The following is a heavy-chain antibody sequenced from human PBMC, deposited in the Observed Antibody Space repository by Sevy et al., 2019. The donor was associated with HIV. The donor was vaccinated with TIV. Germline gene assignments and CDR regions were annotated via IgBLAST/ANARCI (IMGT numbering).Heavy chain of an antibody. CDR1: GFTFSDHY. V-gene: IGHV3-72*01. CDR3: ATHAGLAAAGSVFDY. D-gene: IGHD6-13*01. CDR2: TRNKADSYTT. J-gene: IGHJ4*02. Sequence: GGSLRLSCAASGFTFSDHYMEWVRQAPGKGLEWVGRTRNKADSYTTEYAAPVKGRFTISRDDSKNSLYLQMNSLKTEDTAVYYCATHAGLAAAGSVFDYWGQGTLVTVSS.